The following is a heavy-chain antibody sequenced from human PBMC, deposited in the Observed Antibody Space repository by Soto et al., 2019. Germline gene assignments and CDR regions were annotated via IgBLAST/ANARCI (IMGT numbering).Heavy chain of an antibody. D-gene: IGHD3-10*01. CDR2: IWYDGSNK. V-gene: IGHV3-33*01. J-gene: IGHJ4*02. CDR1: GFTFSSYG. CDR3: ARDEPKSRSFDY. Sequence: QVQLVESGGGVVQPGRSLRLSCAASGFTFSSYGMHWVRQAPGKGLEWVADIWYDGSNKYYADSVKGRFTISRDNSKNTLYLQMNSLRAEDTAVYYCARDEPKSRSFDYWGQGTLVTVSS.